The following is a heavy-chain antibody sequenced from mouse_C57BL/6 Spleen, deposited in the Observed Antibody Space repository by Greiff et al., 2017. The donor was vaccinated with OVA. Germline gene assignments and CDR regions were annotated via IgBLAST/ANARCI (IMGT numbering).Heavy chain of an antibody. J-gene: IGHJ3*01. CDR3: AKGYYGSSPVFAY. Sequence: VHVKQSGPELVKPGDSVKISCKASGYSFTGYFMNWVMQSHGKSLEWIGRINPYNGDTFYNQKFKGKATLTVDKSSSTAHMELRSLTSEDSAVYYCAKGYYGSSPVFAYWGQGTLVTVSA. CDR2: INPYNGDT. CDR1: GYSFTGYF. D-gene: IGHD1-1*01. V-gene: IGHV1-20*01.